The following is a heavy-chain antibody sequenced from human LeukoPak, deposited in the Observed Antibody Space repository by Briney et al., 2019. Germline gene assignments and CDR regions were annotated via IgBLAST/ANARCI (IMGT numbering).Heavy chain of an antibody. Sequence: GASVKVSCKASGYTFTSYGISWVRQAPGQGLEWMGWINPNSGGTNYAQKFQGRVTMTRDTSISTAYMELSRLRSDDTAVYYCARGNDESYDYYYGMDVWGQGTTVTVSS. V-gene: IGHV1-2*02. CDR2: INPNSGGT. CDR3: ARGNDESYDYYYGMDV. J-gene: IGHJ6*02. CDR1: GYTFTSYG.